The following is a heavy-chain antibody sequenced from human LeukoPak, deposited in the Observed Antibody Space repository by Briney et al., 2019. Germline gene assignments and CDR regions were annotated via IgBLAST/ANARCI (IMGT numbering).Heavy chain of an antibody. CDR2: ISSSSSI. J-gene: IGHJ5*02. D-gene: IGHD1-7*01. CDR3: AKDRGTVFLNYFDP. CDR1: GLTFSTFA. V-gene: IGHV3-21*04. Sequence: GGSLRLSCAASGLTFSTFAISWVRQAPGKGLEWVSSISSSSSIYYADSVKGRFTISRDNAKNSLYLEMNSLRAEDTAVYYCAKDRGTVFLNYFDPWGQGTPVTVSS.